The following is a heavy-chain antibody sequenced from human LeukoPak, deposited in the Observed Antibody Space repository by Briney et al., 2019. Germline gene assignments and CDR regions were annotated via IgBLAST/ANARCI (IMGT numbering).Heavy chain of an antibody. CDR3: ARADSSGYYHPIN. CDR2: IKQDGSEK. D-gene: IGHD3-22*01. Sequence: QSGGSLRLSCAASGFTFSSYWMSWVRQAPGKGLEWVANIKQDGSEKYYVDSVKGRFTISRDNAKNSLYLQMNSLRAEDTAVYYCARADSSGYYHPINWGQGTLVTVSS. J-gene: IGHJ4*02. V-gene: IGHV3-7*01. CDR1: GFTFSSYW.